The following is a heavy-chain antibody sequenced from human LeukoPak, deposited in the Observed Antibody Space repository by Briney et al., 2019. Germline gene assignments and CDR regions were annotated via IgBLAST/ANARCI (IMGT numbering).Heavy chain of an antibody. D-gene: IGHD1-26*01. CDR1: GFTFSNYW. J-gene: IGHJ3*02. CDR2: IKKDGSQK. V-gene: IGHV3-7*04. Sequence: GGSLTLSCAVSGFTFSNYWMSWVRQAPGKGLEWVANIKKDGSQKYYVGSVKGRFTISRDNAKNSLDLQMNSLRAEDTAVYHCARETGRDDSGSYPIDIWGQGTMVTVSS. CDR3: ARETGRDDSGSYPIDI.